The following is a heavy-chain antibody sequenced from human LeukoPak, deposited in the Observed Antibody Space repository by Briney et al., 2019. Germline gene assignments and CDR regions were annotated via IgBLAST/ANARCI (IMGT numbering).Heavy chain of an antibody. Sequence: GESLKISCKGSGYSFTRNWIGWVRQMPGKGLEWMGIIYPGDSDTRYSPSFQGQVTISADKSISTAYLQWSSLKASDTAMYYCARHRGSGWPWQGFDPWGQGTLVTVSS. CDR2: IYPGDSDT. CDR1: GYSFTRNW. D-gene: IGHD6-19*01. CDR3: ARHRGSGWPWQGFDP. J-gene: IGHJ5*02. V-gene: IGHV5-51*01.